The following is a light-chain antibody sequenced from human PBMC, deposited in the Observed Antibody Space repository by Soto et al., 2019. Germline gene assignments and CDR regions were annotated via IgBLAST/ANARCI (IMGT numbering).Light chain of an antibody. J-gene: IGKJ1*01. V-gene: IGKV3-20*01. CDR2: VAS. CDR3: QQHDRTPWT. Sequence: IELTQSPSTLSSSPRERAPLSCSTRQSVSSSYLAWYQQKPGQAPRLLIYVASSTTTGIPDRFIGSGSGTDYTLTISRLEPEEVAVYYCQQHDRTPWTFGQGTKVDIK. CDR1: QSVSSSY.